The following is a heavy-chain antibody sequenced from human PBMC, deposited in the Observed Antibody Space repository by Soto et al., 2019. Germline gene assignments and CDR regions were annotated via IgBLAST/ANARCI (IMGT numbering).Heavy chain of an antibody. CDR3: VRDDRWAFDF. J-gene: IGHJ3*01. CDR2: ISIGSGSL. D-gene: IGHD3-22*01. CDR1: GFSFSNYA. Sequence: EVQLAESGGGLVQPGGSRRVPCAASGFSFSNYAMNWVRQAPGKGLEGVSYISIGSGSLFYADSVKGRFTISRDDAKNSLYMQMNTLRDEDTAVYYCVRDDRWAFDFWGQGTMVTVSS. V-gene: IGHV3-48*02.